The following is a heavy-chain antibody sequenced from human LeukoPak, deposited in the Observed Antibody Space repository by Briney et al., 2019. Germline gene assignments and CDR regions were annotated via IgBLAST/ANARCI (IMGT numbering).Heavy chain of an antibody. Sequence: PGGSLRLSCAASGFTFSDYEMNWVRQAPGKGLEWILHISTSGSIIHYADSVKGRFTISRDNAKNTLYLQMNSLRAEDTAVYYCALRVSVPGGFDSWGQGTLVTVSS. CDR2: ISTSGSII. D-gene: IGHD6-19*01. V-gene: IGHV3-48*03. CDR1: GFTFSDYE. J-gene: IGHJ4*02. CDR3: ALRVSVPGGFDS.